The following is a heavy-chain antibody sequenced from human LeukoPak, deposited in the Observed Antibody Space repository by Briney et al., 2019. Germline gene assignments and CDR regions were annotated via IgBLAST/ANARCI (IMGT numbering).Heavy chain of an antibody. J-gene: IGHJ4*02. CDR2: ISYDGSIK. CDR1: GFTFSSYA. D-gene: IGHD5-18*01. V-gene: IGHV3-30-3*02. CDR3: AKKRWIQLWHCFDY. Sequence: GGSLRLSCAASGFTFSSYAMLWVRQAPGKGLEWVAVISYDGSIKYYADSVKGRFTISRDNSKNTLYLQMNSLRAEDTAVYYCAKKRWIQLWHCFDYWGQGTLVTVSS.